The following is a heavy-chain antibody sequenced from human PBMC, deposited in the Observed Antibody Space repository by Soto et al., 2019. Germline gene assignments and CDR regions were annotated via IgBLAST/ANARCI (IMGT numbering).Heavy chain of an antibody. CDR3: ARSEMGYDFWSGYYTGPAPDY. D-gene: IGHD3-3*01. CDR1: GGSISSYY. J-gene: IGHJ4*02. V-gene: IGHV4-59*01. Sequence: TSETLSLTCTFSGGSISSYYWSLIRQPPGKGLEWIGYIYYSGSTNYNPSLKSRVTISVDTSKNQFSLKLSSVTAADTAVYYCARSEMGYDFWSGYYTGPAPDYWGQGTLVTVSS. CDR2: IYYSGST.